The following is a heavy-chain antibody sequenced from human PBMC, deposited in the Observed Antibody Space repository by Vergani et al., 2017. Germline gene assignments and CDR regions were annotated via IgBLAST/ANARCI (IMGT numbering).Heavy chain of an antibody. CDR2: ISWNSGSI. J-gene: IGHJ3*02. D-gene: IGHD3-22*01. V-gene: IGHV3-9*01. CDR3: AKDLVSSGYDAFDI. Sequence: EVQLVESGGGLVQPGRSLRLSCAASGFTFDDYAMHWVRQAPGKGLEWVSGISWNSGSIGYADSVKGRFTISRDNAKNSLYLQMNSLRAEDTALYYCAKDLVSSGYDAFDIWGQGTMVTVSS. CDR1: GFTFDDYA.